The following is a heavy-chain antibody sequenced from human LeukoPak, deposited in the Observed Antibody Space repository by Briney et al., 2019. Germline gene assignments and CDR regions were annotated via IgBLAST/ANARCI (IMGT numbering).Heavy chain of an antibody. V-gene: IGHV1-8*01. CDR3: ARYTVTTFMAVLDY. D-gene: IGHD4-17*01. Sequence: APVKVSCKASGYTFTSYDINWVRQATGQGLEWMGWMNPNSGNTGYAQKFQGRVTMTRDTSISTAYLELTTLRSDDTAVYYCARYTVTTFMAVLDYWGQGTLVTVSS. J-gene: IGHJ4*02. CDR1: GYTFTSYD. CDR2: MNPNSGNT.